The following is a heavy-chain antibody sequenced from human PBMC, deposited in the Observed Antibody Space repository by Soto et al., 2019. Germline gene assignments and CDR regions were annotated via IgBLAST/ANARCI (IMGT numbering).Heavy chain of an antibody. V-gene: IGHV3-30*18. CDR3: AKDDYYYYGMDV. CDR2: ISYDGSNK. CDR1: GFTFSSYG. J-gene: IGHJ6*02. Sequence: GGSLRLSCAASGFTFSSYGMHWVRQAPGKGLEWVAVISYDGSNKYYADSVKGRFTISRDNSKNTLYLQMNSPRAEDTAVYYCAKDDYYYYGMDVWGQGTTVTVSS.